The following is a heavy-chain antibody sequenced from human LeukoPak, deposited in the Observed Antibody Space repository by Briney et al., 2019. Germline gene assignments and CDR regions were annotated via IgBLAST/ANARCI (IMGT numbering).Heavy chain of an antibody. Sequence: SETLSLTCTVSGGSISSYYWSWIRQPAGKGLEWIGRIYTLGSTNYNPSLKSRVTMSLDTSKNQFSLKLTSVTAADTAVYYCARDRGGNIAAKFDPWDQGTLVTVSS. V-gene: IGHV4-4*07. CDR3: ARDRGGNIAAKFDP. J-gene: IGHJ5*02. D-gene: IGHD6-25*01. CDR2: IYTLGST. CDR1: GGSISSYY.